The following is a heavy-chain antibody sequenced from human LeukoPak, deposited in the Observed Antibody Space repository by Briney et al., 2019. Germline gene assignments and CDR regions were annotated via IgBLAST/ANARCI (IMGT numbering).Heavy chain of an antibody. CDR2: IKQDGSEK. CDR1: GFTFSSYW. Sequence: GGSLRLSCAASGFTFSSYWMSWVRQAPGRGLEWVANIKQDGSEKYNVDSVKGRFTISRDNAKNSLYLQMNSLRAEDTAVYYCAIPPGGYYFNWGQGTLVTVSS. D-gene: IGHD3-10*01. V-gene: IGHV3-7*02. J-gene: IGHJ4*02. CDR3: AIPPGGYYFN.